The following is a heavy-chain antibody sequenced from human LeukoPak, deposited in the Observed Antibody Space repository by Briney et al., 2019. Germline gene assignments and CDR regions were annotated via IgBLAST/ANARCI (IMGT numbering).Heavy chain of an antibody. CDR1: GFTFSSYG. V-gene: IGHV3-30*18. CDR2: ISYDGSNK. Sequence: GGSLRLSCAASGFTFSSYGMHWVRQAPGKGLEWVAVISYDGSNKYYADSVKGRFTISRDNSKNTLYLQMNSLRAGDTAVYYCAKSLLRYFDWLVYGMGVWGQGTTVTVSS. J-gene: IGHJ6*02. CDR3: AKSLLRYFDWLVYGMGV. D-gene: IGHD3-9*01.